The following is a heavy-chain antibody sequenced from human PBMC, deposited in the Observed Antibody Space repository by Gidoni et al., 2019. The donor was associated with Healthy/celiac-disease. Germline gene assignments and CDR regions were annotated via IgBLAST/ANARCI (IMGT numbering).Heavy chain of an antibody. CDR1: GGTFSSYA. CDR3: ARVKYCTNGVCYDPDTVY. J-gene: IGHJ4*02. CDR2: IIPIFGTA. Sequence: QVQLVQSGAEVKKPGSSVKVSCKASGGTFSSYAISWVRQAPGQGLEWMGGIIPIFGTANYAQKFQGRVTITADESTSTAYMELSSLRSEDTAVYYCARVKYCTNGVCYDPDTVYWGQGTLVTVSS. V-gene: IGHV1-69*01. D-gene: IGHD2-8*01.